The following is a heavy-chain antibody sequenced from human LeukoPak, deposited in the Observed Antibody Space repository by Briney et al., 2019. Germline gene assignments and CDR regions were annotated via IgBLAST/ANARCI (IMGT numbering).Heavy chain of an antibody. J-gene: IGHJ5*02. CDR3: ARDSGTTGEVKFDP. D-gene: IGHD3-10*01. CDR2: IYTSGTI. CDR1: GGSINTYY. V-gene: IGHV4-4*07. Sequence: PSETLSLTCTVSGGSINTYYWSWIRQPAGTALEWIGRIYTSGTITYNPSLKSRVTMSVDTSKNQFSLKLSSVTAADTAVYYCARDSGTTGEVKFDPWGQGTLVTVSS.